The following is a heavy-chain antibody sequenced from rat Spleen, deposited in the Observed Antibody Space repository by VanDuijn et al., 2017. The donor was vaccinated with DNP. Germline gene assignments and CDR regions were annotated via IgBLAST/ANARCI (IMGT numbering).Heavy chain of an antibody. CDR2: ISYDGSST. J-gene: IGHJ2*01. V-gene: IGHV5-29*01. D-gene: IGHD1-10*01. Sequence: VQLKESGPGLVQPSQTLSLTCTVSGFSLTSHGVSWVRQPPGKGLEWVATISYDGSSTYYRDPVKGRFTISRDNAKSTLYLERDSLRSEDTATYYGARHNNYYFDYWGQGVMVTVSS. CDR1: GFSLTSHG. CDR3: ARHNNYYFDY.